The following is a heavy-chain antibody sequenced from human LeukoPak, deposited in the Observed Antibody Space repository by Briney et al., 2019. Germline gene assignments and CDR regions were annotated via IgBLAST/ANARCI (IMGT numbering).Heavy chain of an antibody. CDR1: GFAFSTYW. J-gene: IGHJ4*02. V-gene: IGHV3-74*01. CDR3: ATGGRYYLDH. Sequence: GGSLRLSCVAAGFAFSTYWMHWVRQAPGEGLVWVSRMNNDGRTTNYADSVKGRFTMSRDNAKNTLYLQMNSLRVEDTALYYCATGGRYYLDHWGQGTLVTVSS. CDR2: MNNDGRTT.